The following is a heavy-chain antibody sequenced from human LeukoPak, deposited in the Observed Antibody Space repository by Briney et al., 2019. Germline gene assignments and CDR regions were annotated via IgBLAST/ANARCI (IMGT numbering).Heavy chain of an antibody. CDR3: ARDKLGLGELSLYDE. J-gene: IGHJ4*02. CDR1: GYTFTGYY. Sequence: ASVKVSCKASGYTFTGYYMHWVRQAPGQGLEWMGWMNPNSGGTKYTREFQGRVTMTRDTSISTAYMELSRLTSDDTAMYYCARDKLGLGELSLYDEWGQGTQVTVSS. D-gene: IGHD3-16*02. V-gene: IGHV1-2*02. CDR2: MNPNSGGT.